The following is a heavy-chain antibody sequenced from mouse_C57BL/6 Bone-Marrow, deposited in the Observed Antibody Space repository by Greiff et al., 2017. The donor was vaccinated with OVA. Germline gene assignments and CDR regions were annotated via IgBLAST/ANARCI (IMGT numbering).Heavy chain of an antibody. D-gene: IGHD2-4*01. CDR1: GYSITSGYY. CDR2: ISYDGSN. J-gene: IGHJ3*01. CDR3: ARGDDSAWFAD. Sequence: ESGPGLVKPSQSLSLTCSVTGYSITSGYYWNWLRQFPGNKLEWMGYISYDGSNNYTPSLKNRISITRDTSKNQFFLKLNSVTTEDSATYDCARGDDSAWFADWGKGTLVTVSA. V-gene: IGHV3-6*01.